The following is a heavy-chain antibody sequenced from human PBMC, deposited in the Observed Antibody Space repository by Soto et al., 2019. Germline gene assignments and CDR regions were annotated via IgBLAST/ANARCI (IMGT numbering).Heavy chain of an antibody. V-gene: IGHV1-18*04. CDR3: ARDGGTFAADY. CDR1: GYRFSSYG. D-gene: IGHD2-15*01. J-gene: IGHJ4*02. CDR2: ISAYNSNT. Sequence: ASVKVSCKASGYRFSSYGITWVRQAPGQGLEWMGWISAYNSNTHYAQKVQGRVTMTTDTSTSTAYMELRSLRSDDTAVYYCARDGGTFAADYWGQGTLVTVPQ.